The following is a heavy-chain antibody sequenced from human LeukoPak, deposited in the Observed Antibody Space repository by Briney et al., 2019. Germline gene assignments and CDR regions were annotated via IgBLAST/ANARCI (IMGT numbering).Heavy chain of an antibody. Sequence: GESLKISCKGSGYSFTSYWINWVRQMPGKGLEWMGRIDPSDSYINYSPSFQGHVTISADKSISTAYLQWSSLKASDTAMYYCARHFLIGAAAGKVYYFDYWGQGTLVIVSS. CDR2: IDPSDSYI. J-gene: IGHJ4*02. V-gene: IGHV5-10-1*01. CDR1: GYSFTSYW. CDR3: ARHFLIGAAAGKVYYFDY. D-gene: IGHD6-13*01.